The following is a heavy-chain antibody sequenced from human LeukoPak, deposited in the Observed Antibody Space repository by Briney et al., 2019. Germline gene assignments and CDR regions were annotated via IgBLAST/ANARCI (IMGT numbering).Heavy chain of an antibody. J-gene: IGHJ3*01. CDR1: GFSFSNFG. CDR3: AKKNSYGSGAGDPLDV. Sequence: EGSLRLSCAASGFSFSNFGMHWVRQAPGKGLEWVAVISHDGSLKYYLDSVKGRFTISRDNSKNTLYLQMDSLRVGDTAVYYCAKKNSYGSGAGDPLDVWGHGTLVTVSS. D-gene: IGHD3-10*01. CDR2: ISHDGSLK. V-gene: IGHV3-30*18.